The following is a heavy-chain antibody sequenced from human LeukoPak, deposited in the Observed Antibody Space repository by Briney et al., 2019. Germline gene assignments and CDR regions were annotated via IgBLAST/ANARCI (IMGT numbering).Heavy chain of an antibody. J-gene: IGHJ3*02. CDR3: ARITIFGVVLGAFDI. Sequence: SETLSLTCTVSGGSISSYYWSWIRQPPGKGLEWIGYIYYSGSTNYNPSLKSRVTISVDTSKNQFSLKLSSVTAADTAVYYCARITIFGVVLGAFDIWGQGTMVTVSS. V-gene: IGHV4-59*01. D-gene: IGHD3-3*01. CDR1: GGSISSYY. CDR2: IYYSGST.